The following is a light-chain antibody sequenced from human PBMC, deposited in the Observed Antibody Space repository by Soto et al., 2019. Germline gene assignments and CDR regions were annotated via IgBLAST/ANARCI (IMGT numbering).Light chain of an antibody. CDR2: VNSDGSH. J-gene: IGLJ3*02. Sequence: QLVLTQSPSASASLGVSVKLTCTLSSDHSNYIIAWHQQPPEKGPRYLMKVNSDGSHTKGNGIPDRFSGSSSGAERYLTISSLQSEDEAVYYCQTWGTGIRVFGGGTKLTVL. CDR1: SDHSNYI. V-gene: IGLV4-69*01. CDR3: QTWGTGIRV.